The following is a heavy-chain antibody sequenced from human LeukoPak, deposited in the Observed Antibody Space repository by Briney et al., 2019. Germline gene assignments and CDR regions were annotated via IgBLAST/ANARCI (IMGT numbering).Heavy chain of an antibody. CDR1: GFTFSSYA. V-gene: IGHV3-30-3*01. D-gene: IGHD1-26*01. CDR3: ARASRLIVPATLSKYYFDF. Sequence: GGSLRLSCAASGFTFSSYAMHWVRQAPGKGLEWVAVISYDGSNKYYADSVKGRFTISRDNAKNMLYLQMNSLRGEDTAVYYCARASRLIVPATLSKYYFDFWGQGTLVTVSS. CDR2: ISYDGSNK. J-gene: IGHJ4*02.